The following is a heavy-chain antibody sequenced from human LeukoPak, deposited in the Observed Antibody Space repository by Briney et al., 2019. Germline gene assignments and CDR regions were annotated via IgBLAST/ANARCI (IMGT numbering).Heavy chain of an antibody. V-gene: IGHV1-18*01. CDR3: AREDYYDSGSSDY. Sequence: ASVTVSCKASGYTFTSHGISWVRQAPGQGLEWMGWISTYNGNTNYAQKLQGRVSMTTDTSTSTAYMDLRSLRSEDTAIYYCAREDYYDSGSSDYWGQGTLVTVSS. J-gene: IGHJ4*02. CDR1: GYTFTSHG. D-gene: IGHD3-22*01. CDR2: ISTYNGNT.